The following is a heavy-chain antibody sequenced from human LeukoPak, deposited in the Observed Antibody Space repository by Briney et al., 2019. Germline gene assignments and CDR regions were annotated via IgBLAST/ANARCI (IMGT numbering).Heavy chain of an antibody. Sequence: SETLSLTCTVSGGSISSYYWSWIRQPAGKGLEWIGRIYTSGSTNYNPSLKSRVTMSVDTSKNQFSLKLSSVTAADTAVYYCARTNPYTGYYYMDVWGKGTTVTVSS. CDR1: GGSISSYY. J-gene: IGHJ6*03. CDR3: ARTNPYTGYYYMDV. CDR2: IYTSGST. D-gene: IGHD2-2*02. V-gene: IGHV4-4*07.